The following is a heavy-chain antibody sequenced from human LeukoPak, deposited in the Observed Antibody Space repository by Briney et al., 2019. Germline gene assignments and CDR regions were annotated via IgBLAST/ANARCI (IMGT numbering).Heavy chain of an antibody. CDR3: ARDRCTNGVCYGHGPKVPHDAFDI. Sequence: PGTSLRLSCAASGFTFSSYAMHWVRQAPGKGLEWVAVISYDGSNENYADSVKGRFTISRDNSKNTLYLQMNSLRAEDTAVYYCARDRCTNGVCYGHGPKVPHDAFDIWGQGTMVTVSS. CDR2: ISYDGSNE. V-gene: IGHV3-30-3*01. D-gene: IGHD2-8*01. CDR1: GFTFSSYA. J-gene: IGHJ3*02.